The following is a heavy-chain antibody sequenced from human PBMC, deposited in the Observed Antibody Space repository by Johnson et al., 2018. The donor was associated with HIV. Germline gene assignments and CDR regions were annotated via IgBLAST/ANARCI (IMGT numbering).Heavy chain of an antibody. CDR3: AKEGRGGAFDI. CDR1: GFTFSSYA. Sequence: QVQLVESGGGVVQPGGSLRLSCAASGFTFSSYAMHWVRQAPGKGLEWVAVISYDGSNNYYADSVKGRFTISRDNSKNTLYLQMNSLRAEDTAVYYCAKEGRGGAFDIWGQGTMVTVSS. D-gene: IGHD2-15*01. J-gene: IGHJ3*02. V-gene: IGHV3-30*04. CDR2: ISYDGSNN.